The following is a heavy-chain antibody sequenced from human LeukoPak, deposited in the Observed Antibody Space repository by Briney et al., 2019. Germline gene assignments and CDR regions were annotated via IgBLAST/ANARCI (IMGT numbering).Heavy chain of an antibody. CDR1: GFTFSNAW. D-gene: IGHD3-22*01. V-gene: IGHV3-15*01. Sequence: PGGSLRLSCAASGFTFSNAWMSWVRQAPGKGLEWVGRIKSKTDGGTTDYAAPVKGRFTISRDDSKNTLYLQMNSLKTEDTAVYYCTTDNPPDYYDSSGYYFDYWGQGTLVTVSS. CDR3: TTDNPPDYYDSSGYYFDY. CDR2: IKSKTDGGTT. J-gene: IGHJ4*02.